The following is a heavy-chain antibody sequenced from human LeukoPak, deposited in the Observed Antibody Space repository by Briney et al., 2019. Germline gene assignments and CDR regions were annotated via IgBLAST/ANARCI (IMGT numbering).Heavy chain of an antibody. Sequence: GASVKVSCKASGYTFTSYDINWVRQAPGQGLEWMGWMSPHSGNTGYAQKLRGRVTLTRDASISTAYMELSSLRSEDTAVYYCARLAEWELNNNWLDPWGQGTLVTVSS. CDR1: GYTFTSYD. CDR2: MSPHSGNT. CDR3: ARLAEWELNNNWLDP. V-gene: IGHV1-8*01. J-gene: IGHJ5*02. D-gene: IGHD1-26*01.